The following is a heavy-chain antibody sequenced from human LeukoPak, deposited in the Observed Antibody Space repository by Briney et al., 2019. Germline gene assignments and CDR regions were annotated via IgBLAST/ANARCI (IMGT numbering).Heavy chain of an antibody. D-gene: IGHD6-19*01. CDR3: ARDFFPRIAVAGTPPVVY. J-gene: IGHJ4*02. CDR1: GFTFDDYG. V-gene: IGHV3-20*04. CDR2: INWNGGST. Sequence: GGSLRLSCATSGFTFDDYGMSWVRQAPGKGLEWGSGINWNGGSTGYADSVKGRFTISRDNAKNSLYLQMNSLRAEDTALYYCARDFFPRIAVAGTPPVVYWGQGTLVTGSS.